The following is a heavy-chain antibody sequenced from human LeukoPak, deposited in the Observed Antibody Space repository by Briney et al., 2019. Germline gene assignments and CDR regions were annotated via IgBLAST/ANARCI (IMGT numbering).Heavy chain of an antibody. CDR2: IYPGDSDT. CDR1: GYSLTNYW. V-gene: IGHV5-51*03. CDR3: ARLPTGLGANNWTDY. D-gene: IGHD4/OR15-4a*01. J-gene: IGHJ4*02. Sequence: GDSLKTSCKGSGYSLTNYWIGWVRQMPGEGLEWMGIIYPGDSDTRYSPSFQGQVTISADKSISTAYLQWSSLKASDTSMYYSARLPTGLGANNWTDYGGQGSLVTVSS.